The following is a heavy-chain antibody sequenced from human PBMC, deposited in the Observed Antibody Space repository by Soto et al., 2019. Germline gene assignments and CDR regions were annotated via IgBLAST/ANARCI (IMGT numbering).Heavy chain of an antibody. V-gene: IGHV3-30-3*01. CDR2: ISYDGSNK. CDR3: ARRIQPYYFDY. CDR1: GFTFSSYA. D-gene: IGHD5-18*01. Sequence: GGSLRLSRAASGFTFSSYAMHWVRQAPGKGLEWVAVISYDGSNKYYADSVKGRFTISRDNSKNTLYLQMNSLRAEDTAVYYCARRIQPYYFDYWGQGTLVTVSS. J-gene: IGHJ4*02.